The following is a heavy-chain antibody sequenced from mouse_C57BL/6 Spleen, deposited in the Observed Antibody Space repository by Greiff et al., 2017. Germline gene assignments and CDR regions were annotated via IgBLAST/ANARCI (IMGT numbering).Heavy chain of an antibody. CDR2: ISSGGSYT. CDR3: ARGDDYDC. Sequence: EVKLMESGGDLVKPGGSLKLSCAASGFTFSSYGMSWVRQTPDKRLEWVATISSGGSYTYYPDSVKGRFNISRDNAKNTLYLQMSSLKSEDTAMYYCARGDDYDCWGQGTTLTVSS. J-gene: IGHJ2*01. V-gene: IGHV5-6*01. CDR1: GFTFSSYG. D-gene: IGHD2-4*01.